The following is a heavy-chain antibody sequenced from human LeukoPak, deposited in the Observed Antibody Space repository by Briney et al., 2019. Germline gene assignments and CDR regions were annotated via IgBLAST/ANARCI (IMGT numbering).Heavy chain of an antibody. V-gene: IGHV3-66*01. CDR1: GFTVSGNL. CDR3: AKYRSAWSFDY. CDR2: IFGGGST. D-gene: IGHD6-13*01. Sequence: PGGSLRLSCAASGFTVSGNLMSWVRQAPGKGPEWVSVIFGGGSTYYADSVKGRFTISRDNSKNTLYLQMNSLRAEDTAVYYCAKYRSAWSFDYWGQGTLVTVSS. J-gene: IGHJ4*02.